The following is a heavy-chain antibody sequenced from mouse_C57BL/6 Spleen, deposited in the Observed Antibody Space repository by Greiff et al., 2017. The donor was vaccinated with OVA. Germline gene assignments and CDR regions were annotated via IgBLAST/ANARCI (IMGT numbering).Heavy chain of an antibody. CDR2: IDPNSGGT. Sequence: QVQLKQPGAELVKPGASVKLSCKASGYTFTSYWMHWVKQRPGRGLEWIGRIDPNSGGTKYNEKLKSKATLTVDKPSSTAYMQLSSLTSEDSAVYYGARNDGSSYWYFDVWGTGTTVTVSS. CDR1: GYTFTSYW. J-gene: IGHJ1*03. D-gene: IGHD1-1*01. CDR3: ARNDGSSYWYFDV. V-gene: IGHV1-72*01.